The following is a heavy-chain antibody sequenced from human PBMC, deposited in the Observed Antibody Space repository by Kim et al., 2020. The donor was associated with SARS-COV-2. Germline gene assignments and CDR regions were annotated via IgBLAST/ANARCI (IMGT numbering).Heavy chain of an antibody. D-gene: IGHD2-2*01. CDR2: IYDSGST. CDR1: GGSISSSSYY. CDR3: PRSVPAAISDAFDI. V-gene: IGHV4-39*01. Sequence: SETLSLTCTVSGGSISSSSYYWGWIRQPPGKGLEWFGSIYDSGSTYYNPSLKSRVTISVDTSKNQFSLKLSSVTAADTAVYYCPRSVPAAISDAFDIWG. J-gene: IGHJ3*02.